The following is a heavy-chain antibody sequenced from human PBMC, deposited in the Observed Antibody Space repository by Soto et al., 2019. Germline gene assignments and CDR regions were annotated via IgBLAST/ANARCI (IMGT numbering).Heavy chain of an antibody. V-gene: IGHV1-18*01. D-gene: IGHD3-16*02. Sequence: QVQLVQSGAEVKKPGASVKVSCKASGYTFTSYGISWVRQAPGQGLEWMGWISAYNGNTNYAQKLQGRVTMTTDTSTSTAYMELRSLRSDDTAVYYCAREGYDYIWGSYRYNYFDYWGHGTLVTVSS. CDR2: ISAYNGNT. CDR3: AREGYDYIWGSYRYNYFDY. J-gene: IGHJ4*01. CDR1: GYTFTSYG.